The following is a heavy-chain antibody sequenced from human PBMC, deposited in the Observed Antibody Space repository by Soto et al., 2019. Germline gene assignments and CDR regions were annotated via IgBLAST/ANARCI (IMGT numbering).Heavy chain of an antibody. CDR1: GGSISGYY. D-gene: IGHD4-17*01. J-gene: IGHJ5*02. CDR2: IYTSGST. V-gene: IGHV4-4*07. Sequence: QVQLQESGPGLVKPSETLSLTCTVSGGSISGYYWTWIRQPAGKGLEWIGRIYTSGSTNYNPSLKSGVTMSVDTSENQFSLKLRSVTAADTAVYYCARDLAVTTIWFDPWGQGTLVTVSS. CDR3: ARDLAVTTIWFDP.